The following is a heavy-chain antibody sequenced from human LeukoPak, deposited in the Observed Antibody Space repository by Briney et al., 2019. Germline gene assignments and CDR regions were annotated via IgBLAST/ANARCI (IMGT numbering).Heavy chain of an antibody. D-gene: IGHD6-13*01. CDR3: AKDSSSWRAEYFQH. V-gene: IGHV3-23*01. J-gene: IGHJ1*01. CDR1: GFTFSSYA. CDR2: ISGSGGST. Sequence: PGGSLRLSCAASGFTFSSYAMSWVRQAPGKGLEWVSAISGSGGSTYYADSVKGRFTISRDNSKNTLYLQMNSLRAEDTAVYYRAKDSSSWRAEYFQHWGQGTLVTVSS.